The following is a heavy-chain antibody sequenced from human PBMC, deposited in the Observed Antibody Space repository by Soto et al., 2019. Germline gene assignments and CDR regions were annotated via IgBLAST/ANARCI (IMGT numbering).Heavy chain of an antibody. CDR2: ISTDSGYI. J-gene: IGHJ4*02. D-gene: IGHD2-15*01. V-gene: IGHV3-21*01. CDR1: GFTFSNYG. CDR3: ATNVVVVAAAIDS. Sequence: EVQLVESGGGLVKPGGSLRLSCAASGFTFSNYGMNWVRQAPGKALEWVSSISTDSGYIYYADSVKGRFTISRDNAKNSLYLQMNSLRAEDTAIYYCATNVVVVAAAIDSWGQGTLVTVSS.